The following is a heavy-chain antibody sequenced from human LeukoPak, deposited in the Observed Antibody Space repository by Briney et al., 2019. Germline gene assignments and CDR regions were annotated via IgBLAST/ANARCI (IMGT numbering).Heavy chain of an antibody. V-gene: IGHV3-48*01. J-gene: IGHJ4*02. CDR3: ARDYKYAFDN. D-gene: IGHD5-24*01. Sequence: GGSLRLSYAASGFTFSDYSMKWVRQAPGKGLEWISYIGIDSGNTNYADSVKGRFTISGDKAKNSLYLQMNSLRVEDTAVYYCARDYKYAFDNWSQGTLVTVSS. CDR1: GFTFSDYS. CDR2: IGIDSGNT.